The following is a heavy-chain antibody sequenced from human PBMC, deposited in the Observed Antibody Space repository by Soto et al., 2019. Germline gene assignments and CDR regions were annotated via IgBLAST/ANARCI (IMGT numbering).Heavy chain of an antibody. J-gene: IGHJ4*02. V-gene: IGHV4-39*01. CDR3: ARHRVAVAGRNSYSPRTRYFDY. Sequence: QLQLQESGPGLVKPSETLSLTCTVSGGSISSSSYYWGWIRQPPGKGLEWIGSIYYSGSTYYNPSLKSRVTISVDTSKNQFSLKLSSVTAADTAVYYCARHRVAVAGRNSYSPRTRYFDYWGQGTLVTVSS. CDR2: IYYSGST. D-gene: IGHD6-19*01. CDR1: GGSISSSSYY.